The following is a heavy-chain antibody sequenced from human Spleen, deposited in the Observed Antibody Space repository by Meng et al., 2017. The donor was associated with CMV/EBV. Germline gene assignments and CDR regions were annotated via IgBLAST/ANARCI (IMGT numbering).Heavy chain of an antibody. CDR3: ARDKECSSTNCSPTDYYYYYGMDV. Sequence: GESLKISCAASGFTFSSYGMHWVRQAPGKGLEWVAFIRYDGSNKYYADSVKGRFTISRDNSKNTLYLRMNSLRAEDTAVYYCARDKECSSTNCSPTDYYYYYGMDVWGRGTTVTVSS. J-gene: IGHJ6*02. CDR2: IRYDGSNK. V-gene: IGHV3-30*02. CDR1: GFTFSSYG. D-gene: IGHD2-2*01.